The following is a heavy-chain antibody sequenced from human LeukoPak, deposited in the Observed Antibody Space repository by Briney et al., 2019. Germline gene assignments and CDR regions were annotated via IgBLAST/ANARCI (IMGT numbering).Heavy chain of an antibody. J-gene: IGHJ4*02. Sequence: ASVMVSCKASGDTLSSNAIYGVRQAPGQWLELMGRIDTNTGNPTYAQGLTGQFVFSLDTSVSTAYLQISSLKAEDTAEYFCARGYDSSGYFSDWGQGTLVTVSS. CDR3: ARGYDSSGYFSD. D-gene: IGHD3-22*01. CDR2: IDTNTGNP. CDR1: GDTLSSNA. V-gene: IGHV7-4-1*02.